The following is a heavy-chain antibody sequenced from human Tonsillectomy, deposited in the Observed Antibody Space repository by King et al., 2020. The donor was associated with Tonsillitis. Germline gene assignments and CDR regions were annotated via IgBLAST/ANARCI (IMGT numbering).Heavy chain of an antibody. V-gene: IGHV4-34*01. CDR1: GGSFSGYY. CDR3: ARPFVGATNDAFEI. Sequence: VQLQQWGAGLLKPSETLSLTCAVYGGSFSGYYWSWIRQPPGKGLEWIGEINHSGSTNYNPSLKSRVTVSVDTSKNQFSLKLSSVTAADTAVYYCARPFVGATNDAFEIWGQGTMVTVSS. CDR2: INHSGST. J-gene: IGHJ3*02. D-gene: IGHD1-26*01.